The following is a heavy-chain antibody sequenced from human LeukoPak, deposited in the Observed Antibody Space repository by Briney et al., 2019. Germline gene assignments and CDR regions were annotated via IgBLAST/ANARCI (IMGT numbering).Heavy chain of an antibody. CDR2: INHSGST. V-gene: IGHV4-34*01. CDR1: GGSFSGYY. Sequence: SETLSLTCAVYGGSFSGYYWSWIRQPPGKGLEWIGEINHSGSTNYNPSLKSRVTISVDTSKNQFSLKLSSVTAADTAEYYCARGYSSSWYSSRVYFDYWGQGTLVTVSS. J-gene: IGHJ4*02. CDR3: ARGYSSSWYSSRVYFDY. D-gene: IGHD6-13*01.